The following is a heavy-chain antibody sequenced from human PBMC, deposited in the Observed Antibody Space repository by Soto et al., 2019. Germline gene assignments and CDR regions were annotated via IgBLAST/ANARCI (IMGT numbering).Heavy chain of an antibody. Sequence: QVQLVESGGGVVQPGRSLRLSCAASGLTFSRYAMHWVRQAPGKGLEWVAIISYGGSNKYYADSVRGRFTISRDNSNNTLYLQMNSLRDEDTAVYYCARDREGYSGFDYPAYWGQGTLVTVSS. J-gene: IGHJ4*02. D-gene: IGHD5-12*01. CDR1: GLTFSRYA. V-gene: IGHV3-30-3*01. CDR2: ISYGGSNK. CDR3: ARDREGYSGFDYPAY.